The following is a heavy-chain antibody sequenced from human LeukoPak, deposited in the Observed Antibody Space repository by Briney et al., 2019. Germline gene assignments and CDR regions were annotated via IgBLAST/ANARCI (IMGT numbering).Heavy chain of an antibody. J-gene: IGHJ5*02. CDR2: IIPIFGTA. D-gene: IGHD3-10*01. Sequence: GASVKVSCKASGGTFSSYAISWVRQAPGQGLEWMGGIIPIFGTANYAQKFQGRVTITADESTSTAYMELSSLRSEDTAVYYCASLWFGEVNWFDPWGQGTLVTVSS. V-gene: IGHV1-69*13. CDR1: GGTFSSYA. CDR3: ASLWFGEVNWFDP.